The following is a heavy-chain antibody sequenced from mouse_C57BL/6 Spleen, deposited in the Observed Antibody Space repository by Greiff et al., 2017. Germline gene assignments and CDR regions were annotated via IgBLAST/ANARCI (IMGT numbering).Heavy chain of an antibody. V-gene: IGHV1-64*01. CDR1: GYTFTSYW. D-gene: IGHD2-5*01. J-gene: IGHJ3*01. CDR3: AREGYSKRFAY. Sequence: QVQLQQPGAELVKPGASVKLSCKASGYTFTSYWMHWVKQRPGQGLEWIGMIHPNSGSTNYNEKFKSKATLTVDKSSSTAYMQLSSLTSEDSAVYYCAREGYSKRFAYWGQGTLVTVSA. CDR2: IHPNSGST.